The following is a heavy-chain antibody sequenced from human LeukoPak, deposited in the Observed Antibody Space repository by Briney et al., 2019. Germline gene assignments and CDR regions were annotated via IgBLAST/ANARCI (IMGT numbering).Heavy chain of an antibody. Sequence: PGGSLRLSCAASGFTFSSYGMHWVRQAPGKGLEWVAFIRYDGSNKYYADSVKGRFTITRDNSKNTLYLQMNSLRAEDTAVYYCAKDPARITIFGVVIQHYYMDVWGKGTTVTVSS. J-gene: IGHJ6*03. V-gene: IGHV3-30*02. CDR3: AKDPARITIFGVVIQHYYMDV. CDR2: IRYDGSNK. CDR1: GFTFSSYG. D-gene: IGHD3-3*01.